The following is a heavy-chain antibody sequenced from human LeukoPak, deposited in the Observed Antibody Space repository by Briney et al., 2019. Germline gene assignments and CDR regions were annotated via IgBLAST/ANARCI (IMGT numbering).Heavy chain of an antibody. CDR2: ISSSSSYI. V-gene: IGHV3-21*01. Sequence: GGSLRLSCAASGFTFSSYSMNWVRQAPGKGLEWVSSISSSSSYIYYADSVKGRFTISRDNAKNSLYLHMNSLRAEDTAVYYCARYGESDDDSSSFNYWGQGTLVTVSS. J-gene: IGHJ4*02. D-gene: IGHD2-21*02. CDR1: GFTFSSYS. CDR3: ARYGESDDDSSSFNY.